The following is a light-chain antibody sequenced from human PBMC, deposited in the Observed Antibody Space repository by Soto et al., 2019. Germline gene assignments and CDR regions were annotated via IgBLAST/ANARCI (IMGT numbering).Light chain of an antibody. CDR3: QQRREWPRT. Sequence: EIVLTQSPATLSLSPGERATLSCRASQSVDNYLAWYQQKPGQAPRLLIYAASNRATGIPGRFSGSGSGTDFTLTISSLEPEDFAVYYCQQRREWPRTFRRGTKLEIK. J-gene: IGKJ2*02. CDR1: QSVDNY. V-gene: IGKV3-11*01. CDR2: AAS.